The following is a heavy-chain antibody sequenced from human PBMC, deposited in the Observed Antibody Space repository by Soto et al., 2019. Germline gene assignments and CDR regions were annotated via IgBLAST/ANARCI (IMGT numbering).Heavy chain of an antibody. CDR3: ATANFQSRGGYYWADFDL. D-gene: IGHD5-12*01. J-gene: IGHJ2*01. Sequence: QVQLVQSGAEVKKPGSSVKVSCKASGGTFSSYTISWVRQAPGQGLEWMGRIIPILGIANYAQKFQGRVTITADKSTSTAYMELSSLRSEDTAVYYCATANFQSRGGYYWADFDLWGRGTLVTVSS. CDR2: IIPILGIA. V-gene: IGHV1-69*02. CDR1: GGTFSSYT.